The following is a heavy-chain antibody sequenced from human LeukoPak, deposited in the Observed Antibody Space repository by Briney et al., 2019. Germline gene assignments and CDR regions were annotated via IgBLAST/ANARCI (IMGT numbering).Heavy chain of an antibody. CDR3: ARASRDGYNQNFDH. J-gene: IGHJ4*02. V-gene: IGHV5-51*01. Sequence: GEPLKISCKGLGYSFSSYWNAWVRQRPGKGLEWVGIIYPGGSETRYDPSFQGQVTISADSSTSTAYLQWSSLRASDTAMYYCARASRDGYNQNFDHWGQGTLVTVSS. CDR1: GYSFSSYW. D-gene: IGHD5-24*01. CDR2: IYPGGSET.